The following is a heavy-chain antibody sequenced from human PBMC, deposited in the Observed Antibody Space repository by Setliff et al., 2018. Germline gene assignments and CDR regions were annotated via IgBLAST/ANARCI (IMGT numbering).Heavy chain of an antibody. CDR3: AKMVGGSRSSGSCYFDY. Sequence: GGSLRLSCAASGFIINSYSMTWVRQAPGKGLEWVSGMYGGGTTFYADSVKGRFTISRDISENTLYLQMNSLRPEDTAVYYCAKMVGGSRSSGSCYFDYWGQGTLVTVSS. D-gene: IGHD2-15*01. V-gene: IGHV3-23*01. CDR2: MYGGGTT. J-gene: IGHJ4*02. CDR1: GFIINSYS.